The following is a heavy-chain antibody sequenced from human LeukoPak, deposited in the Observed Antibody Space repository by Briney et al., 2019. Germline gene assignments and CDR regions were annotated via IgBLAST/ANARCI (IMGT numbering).Heavy chain of an antibody. D-gene: IGHD6-19*01. Sequence: KTSETLSLTCTVSGASVNDYYWTWIRQTPGKGLEWIGYVHYSGSSDFNPSLKSRVTMSLASTENQLSLKVTSVTAADTAVYYCARFFGSGWYLIDYWGQGTLVTVSS. CDR2: VHYSGSS. CDR3: ARFFGSGWYLIDY. V-gene: IGHV4-59*02. J-gene: IGHJ4*02. CDR1: GASVNDYY.